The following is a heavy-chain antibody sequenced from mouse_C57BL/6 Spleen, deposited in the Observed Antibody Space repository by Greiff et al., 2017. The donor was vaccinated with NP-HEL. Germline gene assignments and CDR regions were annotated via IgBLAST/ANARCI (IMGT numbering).Heavy chain of an antibody. CDR1: GYAFSSYW. Sequence: QVHVKQSGAELVKPGASVKISCKASGYAFSSYWMNWVKQRPGKGLEWIGQIYPGDGDTNYNGKFKGKATLTADKSSSTAYMQLSSLTSEDSAVYFCARSGVVANYYAMDYWGQGTSVTVSS. J-gene: IGHJ4*01. CDR2: IYPGDGDT. D-gene: IGHD1-1*01. CDR3: ARSGVVANYYAMDY. V-gene: IGHV1-80*01.